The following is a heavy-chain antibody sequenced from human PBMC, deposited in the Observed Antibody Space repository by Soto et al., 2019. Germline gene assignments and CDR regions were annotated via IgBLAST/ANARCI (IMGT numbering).Heavy chain of an antibody. CDR1: GGSISSYY. CDR3: ARLTQGFFDY. J-gene: IGHJ4*02. Sequence: SETLSLTCTVSGGSISSYYWSWIRQPPGKGLEWIGYIYYSGSTNYNPSLKSRVTISVDTSKNQFSLKLSSVTAADTAVYYCARLTQGFFDYWGQGTLVTVSS. V-gene: IGHV4-59*08. CDR2: IYYSGST. D-gene: IGHD1-20*01.